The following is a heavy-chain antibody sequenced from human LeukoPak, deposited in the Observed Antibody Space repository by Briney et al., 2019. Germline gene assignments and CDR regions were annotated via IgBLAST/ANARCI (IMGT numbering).Heavy chain of an antibody. Sequence: GGSLRLSCAASGFTFSTYAMSWVRQAPGKGLEWVSAISGSGDRTYHADSVKGRFTTSRDNSKNTLYLQMNSLRAEDTAIYYCAKDLAYDSSDYHVIFDCWGQGTLVTVSS. J-gene: IGHJ4*02. D-gene: IGHD3-22*01. V-gene: IGHV3-23*01. CDR3: AKDLAYDSSDYHVIFDC. CDR2: ISGSGDRT. CDR1: GFTFSTYA.